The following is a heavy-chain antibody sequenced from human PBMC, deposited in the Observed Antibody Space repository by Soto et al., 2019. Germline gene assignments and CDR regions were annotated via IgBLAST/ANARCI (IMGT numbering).Heavy chain of an antibody. CDR2: INSDGSRT. D-gene: IGHD4-4*01. CDR1: GFTFTDYW. Sequence: GGSLRLSCAASGFTFTDYWTHWVRQAPGKGLVWVSRINSDGSRTSYADSVTGRFTISRDNAKNPLYLQMNSLRVEDTSLYYCARETYRGFYFDYWGQGTLVTVSS. J-gene: IGHJ4*02. V-gene: IGHV3-74*01. CDR3: ARETYRGFYFDY.